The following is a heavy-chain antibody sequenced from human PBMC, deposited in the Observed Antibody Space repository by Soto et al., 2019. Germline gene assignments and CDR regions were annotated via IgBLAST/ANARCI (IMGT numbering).Heavy chain of an antibody. CDR1: GGSISSYY. D-gene: IGHD3-10*01. CDR2: IYYSGST. Sequence: SETLSLTCTVSGGSISSYYWSWIRQPPGKGLEWIGYIYYSGSTNYNPSLKSRVTISVDTSKNQFSLKLSSVTAADTAVYYCARDXRXXXXXGSXXRXXYYXXMDVWGQGTXXTVXS. V-gene: IGHV4-59*01. CDR3: ARDXRXXXXXGSXXRXXYYXXMDV. J-gene: IGHJ6*02.